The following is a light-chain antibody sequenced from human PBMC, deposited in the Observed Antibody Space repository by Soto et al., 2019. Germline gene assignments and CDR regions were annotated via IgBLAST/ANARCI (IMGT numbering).Light chain of an antibody. CDR2: GAS. CDR1: QAISIY. J-gene: IGKJ1*01. V-gene: IGKV1-39*01. CDR3: QQYNNWPLWT. Sequence: IQMTQAPSSLSASVGDSVNITCRASQAISIYLNWYQQKPGKAPKLLVYGASSLQSGVPSRFSGSGSGTEFTLTISSLQSEDFAVYYCQQYNNWPLWTFGQGTKVDIK.